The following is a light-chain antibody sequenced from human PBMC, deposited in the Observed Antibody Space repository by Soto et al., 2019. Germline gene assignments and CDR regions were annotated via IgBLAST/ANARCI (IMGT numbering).Light chain of an antibody. Sequence: QSVLTQPPSASGTPGQRVTISCSGSSSNIGSNYVYWYQQLPGTAPKLLIYSNNQRPSGVPDRFSGSKSGSSASLAISGLQSEDEAVYHCSTWDDNLSTWLFGGGTQLTVL. V-gene: IGLV1-47*02. CDR3: STWDDNLSTWL. CDR1: SSNIGSNY. J-gene: IGLJ3*02. CDR2: SNN.